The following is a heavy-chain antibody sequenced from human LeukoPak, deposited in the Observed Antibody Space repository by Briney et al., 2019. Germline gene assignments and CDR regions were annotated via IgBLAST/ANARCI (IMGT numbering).Heavy chain of an antibody. CDR1: GYTFTSYA. V-gene: IGHV7-4-1*02. CDR2: INTNTGNP. J-gene: IGHJ6*02. CDR3: ARTYDYGDYYGMDV. Sequence: ASVKVSCKASGYTFTSYAMNWVRQAPGQGLEWMGWINTNTGNPTYAQGFTGRFVFSLDTSVSTAYLQISSLKAEDTAVYYCARTYDYGDYYGMDVWGQGTTVTVSS. D-gene: IGHD4-17*01.